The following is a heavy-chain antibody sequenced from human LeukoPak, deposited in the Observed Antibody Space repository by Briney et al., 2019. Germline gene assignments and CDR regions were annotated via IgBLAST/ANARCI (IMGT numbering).Heavy chain of an antibody. J-gene: IGHJ4*02. D-gene: IGHD2-15*01. V-gene: IGHV3-48*03. CDR3: ARDQGTATAPYYFDY. CDR1: GFIFSSYE. CDR2: ISTSGTTT. Sequence: GGSLRLSCAVSGFIFSSYEVNWVRQAPGKGLEWVSHISTSGTTTDYADSVKGRFTISRDNSKNSLYLQMNNLRAEDTAVYYCARDQGTATAPYYFDYWGQGTLVTVSS.